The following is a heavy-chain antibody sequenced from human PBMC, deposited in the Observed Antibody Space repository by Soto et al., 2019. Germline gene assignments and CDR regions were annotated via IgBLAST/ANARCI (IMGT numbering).Heavy chain of an antibody. D-gene: IGHD3-16*01. CDR1: GDSITNNHW. J-gene: IGHJ6*02. CDR2: IYHTGIA. CDR3: VSKLGPYYCGLDV. V-gene: IGHV4-4*02. Sequence: QMQLRESGPGLVKPSWTLSLTCTVYGDSITNNHWWRWFRQPPGKGPELIGEIYHTGIANYNPSLESLVDFAVDKAKNQFSLSLTSVTAADTAVYYCVSKLGPYYCGLDVWGQGTTVAVSS.